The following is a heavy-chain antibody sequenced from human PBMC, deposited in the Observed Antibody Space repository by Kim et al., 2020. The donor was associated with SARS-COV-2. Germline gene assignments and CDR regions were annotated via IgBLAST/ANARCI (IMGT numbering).Heavy chain of an antibody. V-gene: IGHV4-34*01. CDR1: GGSFSGYY. CDR3: ARALDTAMVYYFDY. J-gene: IGHJ4*02. CDR2: INHSGST. Sequence: SETLSLTCAVYGGSFSGYYWSWIRQPPGKGLEWIGEINHSGSTNYNPSLKSRVTISVDTSKNQFSLKLSSVTAADTAVYYCARALDTAMVYYFDYWGQGT. D-gene: IGHD5-18*01.